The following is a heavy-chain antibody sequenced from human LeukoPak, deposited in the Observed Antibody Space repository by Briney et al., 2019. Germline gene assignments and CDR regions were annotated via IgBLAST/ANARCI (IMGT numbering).Heavy chain of an antibody. CDR2: IYHSGST. V-gene: IGHV4-39*07. CDR1: GGSINSSDYY. D-gene: IGHD4-23*01. CDR3: ARDSDGGNFPFDY. J-gene: IGHJ4*02. Sequence: PSETLSLTCTVSGGSINSSDYYWGWIRQPPGKGLEWIGSIYHSGSTYYNPSLKSRVTISVDTSKNQFSLKLSSVTAADTAVYYCARDSDGGNFPFDYWGQGTLVTVSS.